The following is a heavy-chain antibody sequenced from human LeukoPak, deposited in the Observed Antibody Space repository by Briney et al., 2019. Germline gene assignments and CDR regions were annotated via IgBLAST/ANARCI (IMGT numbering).Heavy chain of an antibody. CDR3: AKDGQQQLVGTNWFDP. Sequence: GGSLRLSCAASGFTFDDYGMHWVRQGPGKGLEWVSLISGDGASTYYADSVKGRFTISRDNSKNSLCLQMNSLRTEDTALYYCAKDGQQQLVGTNWFDPWGQGTLVTVSS. D-gene: IGHD6-13*01. CDR2: ISGDGAST. V-gene: IGHV3-43*02. CDR1: GFTFDDYG. J-gene: IGHJ5*02.